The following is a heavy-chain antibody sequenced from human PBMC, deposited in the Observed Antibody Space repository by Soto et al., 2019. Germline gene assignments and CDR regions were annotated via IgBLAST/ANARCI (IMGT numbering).Heavy chain of an antibody. D-gene: IGHD2-21*02. CDR1: CDSIVGVGY. Sequence: PSETLSLTCTFSCDSIVGVGYWSWIRQVPGMGLEWIGCISSSGSTYYNPALNNRISLSLDTSQNQFSLKLLSVTAADTAIYYCARSGVTGIVIPSHWFDPWGQGTLVTVSS. CDR2: ISSSGST. CDR3: ARSGVTGIVIPSHWFDP. V-gene: IGHV4-31*03. J-gene: IGHJ5*02.